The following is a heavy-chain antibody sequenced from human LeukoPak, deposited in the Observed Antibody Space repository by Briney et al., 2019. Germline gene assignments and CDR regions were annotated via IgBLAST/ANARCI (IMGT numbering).Heavy chain of an antibody. V-gene: IGHV3-30-3*01. CDR3: ARGPAYCGGDCFYDYYFDY. D-gene: IGHD2-21*02. CDR2: ISYDGSNK. Sequence: PGRSLRLSCAASGFTFSSYAMHWVRQAPGKGLEWVAVISYDGSNKYYADSVKGRFTISRDNSKNTLYLQMNSLRAEDTAVYYCARGPAYCGGDCFYDYYFDYWGQGTLVTVSS. J-gene: IGHJ4*02. CDR1: GFTFSSYA.